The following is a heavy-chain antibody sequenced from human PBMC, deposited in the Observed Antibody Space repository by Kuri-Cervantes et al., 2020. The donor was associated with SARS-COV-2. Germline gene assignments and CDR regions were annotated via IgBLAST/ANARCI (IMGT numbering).Heavy chain of an antibody. CDR1: GFTFSDCY. D-gene: IGHD6-19*01. V-gene: IGHV3-11*05. Sequence: GGSLRLSCAASGFTFSDCYMSWIRQAPGKGLEWVSYISSSSSYTNYADSVKGRFTISRDNAKNSLYLQMNSLRAEDTAVYYCARDKGQVAVASSWWFDPWGQGTLVTVSS. CDR2: ISSSSSYT. CDR3: ARDKGQVAVASSWWFDP. J-gene: IGHJ5*02.